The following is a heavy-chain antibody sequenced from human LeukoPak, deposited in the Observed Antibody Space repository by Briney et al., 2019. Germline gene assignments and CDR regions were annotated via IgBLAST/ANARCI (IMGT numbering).Heavy chain of an antibody. CDR2: ISSSSKTI. Sequence: GGSLRLSCAASGFILSTYTMNWVRQAPGKGLEWVSYISSSSKTIYYAGSVKGRFTISRDNAKNSLYLQMNSLRAEDTAVYYCARLSSGSYTGTFDYWGQGTLVTVSS. J-gene: IGHJ4*02. CDR3: ARLSSGSYTGTFDY. CDR1: GFILSTYT. V-gene: IGHV3-48*04. D-gene: IGHD1-26*01.